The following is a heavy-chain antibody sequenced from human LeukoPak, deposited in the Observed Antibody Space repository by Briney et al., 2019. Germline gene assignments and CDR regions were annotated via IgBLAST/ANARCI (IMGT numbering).Heavy chain of an antibody. D-gene: IGHD2-15*01. CDR1: GGSIASGGYY. V-gene: IGHV4-31*03. CDR2: INYSGST. J-gene: IGHJ4*02. CDR3: ARGNSDGKREDY. Sequence: PSQTLSLTCTVSGGSIASGGYYWSWIRQHPGKGLEWIGFINYSGSTYYNPSLKSRVTISRDTSRNQFSLKLSSVTAADTAVYYCARGNSDGKREDYWGPGTLLTVSS.